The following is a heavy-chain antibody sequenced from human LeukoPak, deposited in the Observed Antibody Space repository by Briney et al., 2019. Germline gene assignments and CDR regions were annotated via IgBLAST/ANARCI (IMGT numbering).Heavy chain of an antibody. Sequence: GGSLRLSCTVSGFTVSSNSMSWIRQAPGKGLEWVSFIYSGSTHYSDSVKGRFTISRDNAKNTLYLQMNSLRVEDTAVYYCARVFHLIDHWGQGTLVTVSS. J-gene: IGHJ4*02. CDR2: IYSGST. V-gene: IGHV3-53*01. CDR3: ARVFHLIDH. CDR1: GFTVSSNS.